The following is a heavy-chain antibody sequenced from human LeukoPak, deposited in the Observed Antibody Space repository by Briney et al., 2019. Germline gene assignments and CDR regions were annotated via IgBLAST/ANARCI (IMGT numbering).Heavy chain of an antibody. D-gene: IGHD3-22*01. CDR3: ARLTYDSSGYFDY. Sequence: PGGSLRLSCAASGFTFSDYYMSWIRQAPGKGLEWVSYISSSRTYTNYADSVKGRFTISRDNAKNSLYLQMNSLRAEDTAAYYCARLTYDSSGYFDYWGQGTLVTVSS. V-gene: IGHV3-11*03. J-gene: IGHJ4*02. CDR1: GFTFSDYY. CDR2: ISSSRTYT.